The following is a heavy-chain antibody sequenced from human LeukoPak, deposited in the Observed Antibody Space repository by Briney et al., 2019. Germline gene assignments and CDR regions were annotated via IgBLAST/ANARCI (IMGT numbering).Heavy chain of an antibody. Sequence: GGSLRLSCAASGFTFSSYSMNWVRQAPGKGLEWVSSISSSSSYIYYADSVEGRFTISRDNAKNSLYLQMNSLRAEDTAVYYCARGPYDSSGYYFDYWGQGTLVTVSS. V-gene: IGHV3-21*01. D-gene: IGHD3-22*01. CDR1: GFTFSSYS. J-gene: IGHJ4*02. CDR3: ARGPYDSSGYYFDY. CDR2: ISSSSSYI.